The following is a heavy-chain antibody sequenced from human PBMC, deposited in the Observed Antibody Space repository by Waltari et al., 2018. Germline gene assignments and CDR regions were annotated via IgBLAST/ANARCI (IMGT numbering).Heavy chain of an antibody. CDR2: IYYSWST. J-gene: IGHJ3*02. CDR3: ARALGSSGYYYVVEAFDI. D-gene: IGHD3-22*01. CDR1: GGSISSYY. Sequence: QVQLQESGPGLVKPSETLSLTCTVSGGSISSYYWSWIRQPTVKGLEWISYIYYSWSTNYNPSLKSRVTISVDTSKNQFSLKLSSVTAADTAVYYCARALGSSGYYYVVEAFDIWGQGTMVTVSS. V-gene: IGHV4-59*01.